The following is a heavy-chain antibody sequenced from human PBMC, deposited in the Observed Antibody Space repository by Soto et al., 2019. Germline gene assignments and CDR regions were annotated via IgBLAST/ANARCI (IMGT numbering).Heavy chain of an antibody. CDR1: GFTFSSYG. J-gene: IGHJ6*02. CDR2: IWYDGSNK. CDR3: ARDTSSGWYYDYYYGMDV. Sequence: GSLRLSCAASGFTFSSYGMHWVRQAPGKGLEWVAVIWYDGSNKYYADSVKGRFTISRDNSKNTLYLQMNSLRAEDTAVYYCARDTSSGWYYDYYYGMDVWGQGTTVTVSS. D-gene: IGHD6-19*01. V-gene: IGHV3-33*01.